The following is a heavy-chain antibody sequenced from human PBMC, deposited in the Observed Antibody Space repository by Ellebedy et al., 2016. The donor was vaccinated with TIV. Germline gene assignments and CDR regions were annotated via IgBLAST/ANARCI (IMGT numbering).Heavy chain of an antibody. J-gene: IGHJ1*01. Sequence: GESLKISCEASGFTFSSYAMSWVRQAPGKGLEWVPGISGSGGSTYYADSVQGRFTISRDNSKNTLYLQMNSLRAEDTAVYYCARDSGYLQNWGQGTLVTVSS. CDR3: ARDSGYLQN. CDR2: ISGSGGST. V-gene: IGHV3-23*01. CDR1: GFTFSSYA. D-gene: IGHD6-25*01.